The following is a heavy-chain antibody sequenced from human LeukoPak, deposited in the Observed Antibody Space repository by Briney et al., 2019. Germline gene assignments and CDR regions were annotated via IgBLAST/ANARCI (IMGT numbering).Heavy chain of an antibody. Sequence: SETLSLTCTVSGGSISDDYWSWLRQPAGKGLEWIGRIYTSGSTNYNPSLKSRVTISVDTSKNQFSLKLSSVTAADTAVYYCARGAIYYGSGSLSGEFDYWGQGTLVTVSS. CDR3: ARGAIYYGSGSLSGEFDY. CDR1: GGSISDDY. V-gene: IGHV4-4*07. D-gene: IGHD3-10*01. J-gene: IGHJ4*02. CDR2: IYTSGST.